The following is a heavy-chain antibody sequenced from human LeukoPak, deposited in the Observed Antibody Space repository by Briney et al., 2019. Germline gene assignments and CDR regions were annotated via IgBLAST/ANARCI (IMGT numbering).Heavy chain of an antibody. D-gene: IGHD3-10*01. CDR1: GFTFYDYA. J-gene: IGHJ5*01. CDR3: AQLSGSETYYWFDS. CDR2: ISWNSGSI. V-gene: IGHV3-9*01. Sequence: QPGRSLRLSCAASGFTFYDYAMHWLRQIPGEGLVGGSGISWNSGSIDYADFVKGRLTISRDNAKNSLYLQMNFLRTEDTAMYYCAQLSGSETYYWFDSWGQGTLVTVSS.